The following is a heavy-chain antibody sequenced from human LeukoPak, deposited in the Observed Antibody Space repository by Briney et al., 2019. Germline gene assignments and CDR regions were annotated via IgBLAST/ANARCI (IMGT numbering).Heavy chain of an antibody. D-gene: IGHD5-18*01. CDR3: ARTEESEYNYGYFGYYYYMDV. V-gene: IGHV4-59*01. J-gene: IGHJ6*03. CDR1: GGSISSYY. Sequence: SETLSLTCTVSGGSISSYYWSWIRQPPGKGLEWIGFVHYSGSTHYNPSLKSRVTISVDTSKNQVSLKLTSVTAADTAVYYCARTEESEYNYGYFGYYYYMDVWGKGTTVTVSS. CDR2: VHYSGST.